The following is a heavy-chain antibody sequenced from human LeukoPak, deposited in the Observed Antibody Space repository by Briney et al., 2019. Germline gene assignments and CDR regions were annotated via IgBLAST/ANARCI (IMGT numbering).Heavy chain of an antibody. CDR3: ARLYCRGGNCYSYFDS. V-gene: IGHV4-4*07. CDR2: IYANGAT. CDR1: GGSMNDYY. Sequence: PSETLSLTCTVSGGSMNDYYWYWIRQPAGKGLEGIGRIYANGATNYNASLKSRITMSVDTSRTPFSLTLNSVTAADSAVYYCARLYCRGGNCYSYFDSWGRGTLVTVSS. D-gene: IGHD2-15*01. J-gene: IGHJ4*02.